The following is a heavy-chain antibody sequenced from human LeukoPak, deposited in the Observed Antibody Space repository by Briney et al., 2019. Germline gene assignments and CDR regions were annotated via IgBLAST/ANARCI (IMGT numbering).Heavy chain of an antibody. D-gene: IGHD3-22*01. V-gene: IGHV3-7*01. CDR2: IKQDGSEK. J-gene: IGHJ6*03. CDR3: ARVGNSGYSLFHYYYYMDV. CDR1: GFTFSSYW. Sequence: PGGSLRLSCAASGFTFSSYWMSWVRQAPGKGLEWVANIKQDGSEKYYVDSVKGRFTISRDNAKNSLFLQMNSLRAEDTAVYYCARVGNSGYSLFHYYYYMDVWGKGTTVTVSS.